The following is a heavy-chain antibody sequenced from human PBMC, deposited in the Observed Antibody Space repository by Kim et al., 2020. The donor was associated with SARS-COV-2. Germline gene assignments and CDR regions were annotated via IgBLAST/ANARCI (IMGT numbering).Heavy chain of an antibody. CDR1: GFTFSSYA. Sequence: GGSLRLSCAASGFTFSSYAMHWVRQAPGKGLEWVAVISYDGSNKYYADSVKGRXXISXXNSKNTLXXQXXXXXAEDTAVYYXAXXLDXXXSSAYMDVWGKXXXVTVSS. CDR3: AXXLDXXXSSAYMDV. CDR2: ISYDGSNK. D-gene: IGHD6-6*01. V-gene: IGHV3-30-3*01. J-gene: IGHJ6*03.